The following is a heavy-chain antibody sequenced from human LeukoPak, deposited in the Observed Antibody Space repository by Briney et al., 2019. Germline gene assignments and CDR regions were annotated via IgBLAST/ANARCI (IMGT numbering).Heavy chain of an antibody. D-gene: IGHD3-3*01. V-gene: IGHV4-61*02. Sequence: SETLSLTCTVSGGSISSGSYYWRWIRQPAGKGLEWLGRIYTSGSTNYNPSLKSRVTISVDTSKNQFSLKLSSVTAADTAVYYCAREGYDFWTRNWFDPWGQGTLVTVSS. CDR2: IYTSGST. CDR3: AREGYDFWTRNWFDP. J-gene: IGHJ5*02. CDR1: GGSISSGSYY.